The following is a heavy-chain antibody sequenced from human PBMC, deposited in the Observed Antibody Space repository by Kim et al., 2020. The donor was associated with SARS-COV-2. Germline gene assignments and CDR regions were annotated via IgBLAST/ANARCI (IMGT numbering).Heavy chain of an antibody. CDR3: VRGRDRTSSYEY. CDR1: GFTFSTDD. J-gene: IGHJ4*02. V-gene: IGHV3-13*01. Sequence: GGSLRLSCAASGFTFSTDDMHWVRQATGKALEWVSVSGAAGYIGYADYVKGRFTISRDNAKDSLYLQMNSLTAGDTAVYYCVRGRDRTSSYEYWGQGTQVTVSS. D-gene: IGHD2-2*01. CDR2: SGAAGYI.